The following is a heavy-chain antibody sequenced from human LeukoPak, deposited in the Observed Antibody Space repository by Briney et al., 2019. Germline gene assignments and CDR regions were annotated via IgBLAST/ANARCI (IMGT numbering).Heavy chain of an antibody. CDR2: ISSSGSTI. Sequence: PGGSLRLSCAASGFSFSSYEMNWVRQAPGKGLEWVSYISSSGSTIYYADSVKGRFTISRDNAKNSLYPQMNSLRAEDTAVYYCARDSAGSSMDVWGQGTTVTVSS. V-gene: IGHV3-48*03. D-gene: IGHD3-10*01. CDR1: GFSFSSYE. J-gene: IGHJ6*02. CDR3: ARDSAGSSMDV.